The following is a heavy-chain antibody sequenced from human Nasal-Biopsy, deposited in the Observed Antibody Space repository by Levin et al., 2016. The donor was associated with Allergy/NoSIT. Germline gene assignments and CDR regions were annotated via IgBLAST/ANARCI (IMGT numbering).Heavy chain of an antibody. Sequence: SLKISCAASGFTFSTYDMNWVRQAPGKGLEWLAYISHSGLTMSHADSVRGRFTISRDNARKSLYLQMNSLRAEDTAFYYCARDLTPIKKRLDYWGRGTLVTVSS. CDR2: ISHSGLTM. J-gene: IGHJ4*02. CDR1: GFTFSTYD. V-gene: IGHV3-48*03. CDR3: ARDLTPIKKRLDY. D-gene: IGHD4-23*01.